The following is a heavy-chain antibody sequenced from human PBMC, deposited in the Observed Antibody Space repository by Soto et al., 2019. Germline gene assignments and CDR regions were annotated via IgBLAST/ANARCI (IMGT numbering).Heavy chain of an antibody. CDR3: ARDLWGYCGTDCYPLDV. CDR1: GGSITGYH. V-gene: IGHV4-59*01. J-gene: IGHJ6*02. CDR2: INNSGST. Sequence: SETLSLTCNVSGGSITGYHWSWIRQPPGKGLEWIGYINNSGSTNYNPSLKSRVTISVDTSKNQFSLKLSSVTAADTAVYYCARDLWGYCGTDCYPLDVWGQGTTVTVSS. D-gene: IGHD2-21*02.